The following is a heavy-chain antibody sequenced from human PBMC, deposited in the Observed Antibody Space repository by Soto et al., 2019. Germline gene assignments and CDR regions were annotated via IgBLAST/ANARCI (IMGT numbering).Heavy chain of an antibody. Sequence: SVKVSCKASGYTFTSYCISWVRQAPGQGLEWMGWISAYNGNTNYAQKLQGRVTMTTDTSTSTAYMELRSLRSDDTAVYYCARGKLNIVVVVESAFDIWGQGTMVTVSS. J-gene: IGHJ3*02. CDR2: ISAYNGNT. D-gene: IGHD2-15*01. CDR3: ARGKLNIVVVVESAFDI. CDR1: GYTFTSYC. V-gene: IGHV1-18*01.